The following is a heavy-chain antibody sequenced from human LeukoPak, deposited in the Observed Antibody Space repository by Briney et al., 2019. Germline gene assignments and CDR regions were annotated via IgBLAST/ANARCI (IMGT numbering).Heavy chain of an antibody. J-gene: IGHJ6*03. D-gene: IGHD6-13*01. CDR1: GGSFSGYY. CDR3: ARLGGEGRPAAAGRFQLYYYYMDV. Sequence: SETLSLTCAVYGGSFSGYYWSWIRQPPGRGVEGIGEINHSGSTKYNPSLKSRGIISVDKSKNQFSLKLSSVTAADTAVYYCARLGGEGRPAAAGRFQLYYYYMDVWGKGTTVTASS. V-gene: IGHV4-34*01. CDR2: INHSGST.